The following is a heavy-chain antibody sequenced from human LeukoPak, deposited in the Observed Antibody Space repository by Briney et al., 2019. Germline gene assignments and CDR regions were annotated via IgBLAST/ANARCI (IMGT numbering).Heavy chain of an antibody. D-gene: IGHD7-27*01. CDR2: IYYSGST. Sequence: SETLSLTCTVSGGSISSYYWSWIRQPPGKGLEWIGYIYYSGSTNYNPSLKSRVTISVDTSKNQFSPKLSSVTAADTAVYYCAKESGHTYYYHYVDVWGKGTTVTVSS. CDR3: AKESGHTYYYHYVDV. V-gene: IGHV4-59*12. CDR1: GGSISSYY. J-gene: IGHJ6*03.